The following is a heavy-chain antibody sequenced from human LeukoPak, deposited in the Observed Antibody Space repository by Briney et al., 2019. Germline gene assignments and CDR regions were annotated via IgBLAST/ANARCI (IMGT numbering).Heavy chain of an antibody. CDR2: ISYDGSNK. V-gene: IGHV3-30*03. D-gene: IGHD3-9*01. Sequence: PGRSLRLSCAASGFTFDDYAMHWVRQAPGKGLEWVAVISYDGSNKYYADSVKGRFTISRDNSKNTLYLQMNSLRAEDTAVYYCARDGGILTGYSFDYWGQGTLVTVSS. CDR1: GFTFDDYA. CDR3: ARDGGILTGYSFDY. J-gene: IGHJ4*02.